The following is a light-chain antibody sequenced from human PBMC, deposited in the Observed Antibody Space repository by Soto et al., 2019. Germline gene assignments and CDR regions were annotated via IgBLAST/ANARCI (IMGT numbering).Light chain of an antibody. CDR2: WAS. CDR1: QSVFYNSNNRNY. CDR3: QQYYTYPYT. J-gene: IGKJ2*01. Sequence: SLTVSLGERATINCKSSQSVFYNSNNRNYLAWYQQKPGHPPKLLIYWASTRESGVPDRFSGSGSGTDFTLTISNLQAEDVAVYYCQQYYTYPYTFGRGTKMEIE. V-gene: IGKV4-1*01.